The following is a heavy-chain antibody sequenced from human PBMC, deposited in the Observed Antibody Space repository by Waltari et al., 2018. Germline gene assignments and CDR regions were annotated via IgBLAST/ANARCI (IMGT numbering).Heavy chain of an antibody. CDR1: GFTFDDYA. J-gene: IGHJ3*02. CDR2: ISWNSGSI. V-gene: IGHV3-9*01. Sequence: EVQLVESGGGLVQPGRSLRLSCAASGFTFDDYAMHWVRQAPGKGLEWVAGISWNSGSIGYADSVKGRFTISRDNAKNSLYLQMNSLRAEDTAVYYCARDRTLSSGWYGGAFDIWGQGTMVTVSS. CDR3: ARDRTLSSGWYGGAFDI. D-gene: IGHD6-19*01.